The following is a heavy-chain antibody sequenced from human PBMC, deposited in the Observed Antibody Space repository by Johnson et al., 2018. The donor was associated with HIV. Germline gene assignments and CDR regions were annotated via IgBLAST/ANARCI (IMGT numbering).Heavy chain of an antibody. D-gene: IGHD3-9*01. CDR1: GFTVSSNY. Sequence: VQLVESGGGLVQPGGSLRLSCAASGFTVSSNYMSWVRQAPGKGLEWVSVIYSGGSTYYADSVKGRFTISRDNAKNSLYLQMNSLRAEDTAVYYCARELVRYAFDIWCQGTMVTVSS. CDR2: IYSGGST. J-gene: IGHJ3*02. V-gene: IGHV3-66*01. CDR3: ARELVRYAFDI.